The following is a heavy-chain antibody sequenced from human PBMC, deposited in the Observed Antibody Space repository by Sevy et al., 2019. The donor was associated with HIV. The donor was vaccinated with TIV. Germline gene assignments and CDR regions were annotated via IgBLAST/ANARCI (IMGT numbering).Heavy chain of an antibody. CDR3: ARDSDSGLDY. CDR2: LFYTDST. D-gene: IGHD4-17*01. CDR1: GGSLNSYY. V-gene: IGHV4-59*01. Sequence: SETLSLTCTVSGGSLNSYYWSWIRQPPGKGLEWIGYLFYTDSTNYTPSLKSRVTISVDRSKNQFSLELRSVTAADTAVYYCARDSDSGLDYWGQGTLVTVSS. J-gene: IGHJ4*02.